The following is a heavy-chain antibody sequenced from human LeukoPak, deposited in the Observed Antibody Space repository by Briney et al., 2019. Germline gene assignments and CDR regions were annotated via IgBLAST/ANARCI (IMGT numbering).Heavy chain of an antibody. V-gene: IGHV3-7*01. CDR2: IKQDGSEK. Sequence: GGSLRLSCAASGFTFSSYWMSWVRQAPGKGLEWVANIKQDGSEKYYVDSVKGRFTISRDNAKNSLYLQMNSLRAEDTAVYYCARAKGSYYYGMDVWGQGTTVTVSS. J-gene: IGHJ6*02. CDR1: GFTFSSYW. CDR3: ARAKGSYYYGMDV.